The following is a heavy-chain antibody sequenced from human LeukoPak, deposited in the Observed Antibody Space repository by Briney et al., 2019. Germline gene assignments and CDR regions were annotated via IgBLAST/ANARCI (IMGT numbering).Heavy chain of an antibody. CDR3: ARDANYDFWSGNLNWFDP. Sequence: PGGSLRLSCAASGFTFSSYEMNWVRQAPGKGLEWVSYISSSGSTIYYADSVKGRFTISRDNAKNSLYLQMNSLRAEDTAVYYCARDANYDFWSGNLNWFDPWGQGTLVTVSS. V-gene: IGHV3-48*03. J-gene: IGHJ5*02. CDR1: GFTFSSYE. CDR2: ISSSGSTI. D-gene: IGHD3-3*01.